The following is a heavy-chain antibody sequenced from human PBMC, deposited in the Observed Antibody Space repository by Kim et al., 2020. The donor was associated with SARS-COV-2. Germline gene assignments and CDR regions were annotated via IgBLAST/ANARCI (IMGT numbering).Heavy chain of an antibody. D-gene: IGHD2-21*01. Sequence: GGSLRLSCAASGFSFSSYAMHWVRQAPGKGLEWLAVISYDGNTNYYADSVKGRFTIFRENSKETLYLHLNSLRPEDTAVFYCSSVDGFRFFYYWGQVSLV. CDR3: SSVDGFRFFYY. CDR2: ISYDGNTN. J-gene: IGHJ4*02. CDR1: GFSFSSYA. V-gene: IGHV3-30-3*01.